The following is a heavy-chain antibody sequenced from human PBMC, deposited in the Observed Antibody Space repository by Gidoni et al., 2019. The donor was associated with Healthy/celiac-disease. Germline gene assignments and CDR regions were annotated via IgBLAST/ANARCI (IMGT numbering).Heavy chain of an antibody. CDR3: AREFRPPLTIFGVVSHFDY. D-gene: IGHD3-3*01. Sequence: QVQLVESGGGVVQPGRSLRLSCAASGFTFSRYAMHWVRQAPGKGLEWVAVISYEGSNKYYADSVKGRFTISRDNSKNTRYLQMNSLRAEDTAVYYCAREFRPPLTIFGVVSHFDYWGQGTLVTVSS. V-gene: IGHV3-30-3*01. J-gene: IGHJ4*02. CDR2: ISYEGSNK. CDR1: GFTFSRYA.